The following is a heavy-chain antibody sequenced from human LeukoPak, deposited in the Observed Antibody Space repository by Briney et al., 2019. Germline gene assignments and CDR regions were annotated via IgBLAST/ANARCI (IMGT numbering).Heavy chain of an antibody. Sequence: PGGSLRLSCAASGFTFSSYSMNWVRQAPGKGLEWVSHITASGTAMFYADSVKGRFTISRDNAKNSLYLQMNSLRAEDTAVYYCARVMRQQLVLIDYWGQGTLVTVSS. CDR1: GFTFSSYS. J-gene: IGHJ4*02. CDR2: ITASGTAM. V-gene: IGHV3-48*01. CDR3: ARVMRQQLVLIDY. D-gene: IGHD6-13*01.